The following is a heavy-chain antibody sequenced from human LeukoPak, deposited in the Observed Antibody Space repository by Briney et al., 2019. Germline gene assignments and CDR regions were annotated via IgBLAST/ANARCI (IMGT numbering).Heavy chain of an antibody. D-gene: IGHD5-18*01. J-gene: IGHJ4*02. CDR3: ARDLIYSYGGFDY. Sequence: GGSLRLSCAASGFTFSSYWMSWVRQAPGKGLEWVANIKQDGSEKYYVDSVKGRFTISRDNAKNSLYLQMNSLRAEDAAVYYCARDLIYSYGGFDYWGQGTLVTVSS. CDR2: IKQDGSEK. CDR1: GFTFSSYW. V-gene: IGHV3-7*01.